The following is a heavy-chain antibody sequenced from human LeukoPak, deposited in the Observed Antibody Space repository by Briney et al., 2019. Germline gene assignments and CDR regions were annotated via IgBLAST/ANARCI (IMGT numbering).Heavy chain of an antibody. CDR2: IYSGGST. CDR3: AREMGGGYFDY. Sequence: PGGSLRLCCVGSERTGSSSYRRWVRQVPGKGLEWVSVIYSGGSTYYADSVKGRFTISRDNSKNTLYLKMERLREEAPAVYYCAREMGGGYFDYWGQGTLVPVSS. CDR1: ERTGSSSY. D-gene: IGHD3-16*01. J-gene: IGHJ4*02. V-gene: IGHV3-66*01.